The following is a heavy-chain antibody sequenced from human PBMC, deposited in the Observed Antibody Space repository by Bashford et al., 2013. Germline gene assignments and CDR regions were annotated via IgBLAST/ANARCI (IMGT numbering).Heavy chain of an antibody. CDR2: INPSGGDT. D-gene: IGHD5-18*01. V-gene: IGHV1-46*01. CDR3: ARATADSGYIFGYFDY. J-gene: IGHJ4*02. Sequence: ASVKVSCKASGYTFTSYFMHWVRQAPGQGLEWMGVINPSGGDTNYAQKFQGRVIMTRDTSTSTVYMDLGSLRFEDTAVYYCARATADSGYIFGYFDYWGQGALVTVSS. CDR1: GYTFTSYF.